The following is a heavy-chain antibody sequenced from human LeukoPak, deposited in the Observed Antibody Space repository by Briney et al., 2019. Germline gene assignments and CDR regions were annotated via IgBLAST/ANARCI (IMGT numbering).Heavy chain of an antibody. CDR3: ARLVVPAATFDY. CDR2: ISAYNGIT. J-gene: IGHJ4*02. V-gene: IGHV1-18*01. Sequence: ASVKVSCKASGCTFTSYGISWVRQAPGQGLEWMGWISAYNGITNYAQKLQGRVSMTTDTSTSTAYMELRSLRSDDTAVYYCARLVVPAATFDYWGQGTLVTVSS. D-gene: IGHD2-2*01. CDR1: GCTFTSYG.